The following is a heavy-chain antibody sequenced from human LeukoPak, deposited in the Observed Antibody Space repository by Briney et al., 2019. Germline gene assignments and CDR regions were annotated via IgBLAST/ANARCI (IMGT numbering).Heavy chain of an antibody. V-gene: IGHV3-30*04. CDR1: GFTFSSYA. CDR3: ARDAGSSWYGDAFDI. D-gene: IGHD6-13*01. CDR2: ISYDGSNK. Sequence: PGRSLRLSCAASGFTFSSYAMHWVRQAPGKGLEWVAFISYDGSNKYYADSVKGRFTISRDNSKNTLYLQMNSLRAEDTAVYYCARDAGSSWYGDAFDIWGQGTMVTVSS. J-gene: IGHJ3*02.